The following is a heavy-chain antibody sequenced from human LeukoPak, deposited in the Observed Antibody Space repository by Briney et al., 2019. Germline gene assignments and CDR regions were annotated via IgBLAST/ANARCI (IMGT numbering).Heavy chain of an antibody. V-gene: IGHV3-66*01. J-gene: IGHJ3*02. D-gene: IGHD5-24*01. Sequence: PGGSLRLSCAASGFTVSSNYMSWVRQAPGKGLEWVSVIYSGGSTYYADSVKGRFTISRDNSKNTLYLQMNSLRAEDTAVYYCARDLDDAKRWLQLGSFDIWGQGTMVTVSS. CDR2: IYSGGST. CDR1: GFTVSSNY. CDR3: ARDLDDAKRWLQLGSFDI.